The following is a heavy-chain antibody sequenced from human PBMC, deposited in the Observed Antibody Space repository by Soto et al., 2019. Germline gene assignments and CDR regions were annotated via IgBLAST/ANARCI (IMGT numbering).Heavy chain of an antibody. CDR1: SRDSGNYA. J-gene: IGHJ6*02. CDR3: ARDSIIPSAADYYFDMDV. Sequence: AVKVSCPASSRDSGNYAISWVRQSPVQGREWMGGTMPIFRTAAYAQKFQGRVTMTADDATRTAYMELTGLTSEDTDDYYCARDSIIPSAADYYFDMDVWGQGTTVTV. V-gene: IGHV1-69*13. D-gene: IGHD2-21*01. CDR2: TMPIFRTA.